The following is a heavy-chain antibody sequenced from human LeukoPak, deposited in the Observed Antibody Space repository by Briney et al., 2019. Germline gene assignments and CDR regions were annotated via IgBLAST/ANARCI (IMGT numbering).Heavy chain of an antibody. Sequence: GGSLRLSCAASGFTFSSYEMNWVRQAPGKGLEWVSYISSSGSIIYYADSVEGRFTISRDNAKNSLYLQMNSLRAEDTAVYYCARSHIVVVVAATEGNWFDPWGQGTLVTVSS. J-gene: IGHJ5*02. CDR3: ARSHIVVVVAATEGNWFDP. D-gene: IGHD2-15*01. V-gene: IGHV3-48*03. CDR1: GFTFSSYE. CDR2: ISSSGSII.